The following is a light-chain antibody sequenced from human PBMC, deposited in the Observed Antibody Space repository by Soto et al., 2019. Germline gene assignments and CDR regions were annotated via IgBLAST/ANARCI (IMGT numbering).Light chain of an antibody. J-gene: IGKJ1*01. CDR1: QSVRSN. CDR2: DAS. Sequence: DIVLTQSPATLSLSPGERATLSCRASQSVRSNLAWYQQKPGQAPRLLIYDASNRATGIPGRFSGSGSGTDFTLTISNLEPEDFAVYYCQQRSNWPWTFGQGAKVEI. CDR3: QQRSNWPWT. V-gene: IGKV3-11*01.